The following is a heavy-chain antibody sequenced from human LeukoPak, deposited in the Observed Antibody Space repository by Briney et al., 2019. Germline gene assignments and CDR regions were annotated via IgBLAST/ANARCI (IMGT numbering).Heavy chain of an antibody. V-gene: IGHV4-61*02. CDR1: GGSISSGSYY. D-gene: IGHD3-3*01. CDR3: ARGATIFGVVSYYMDV. J-gene: IGHJ6*03. CDR2: IYTSGST. Sequence: SETLSLTCTVSGGSISSGSYYWSWIRQPAGKGLEWIGRIYTSGSTNYNPSLKSRVTISVDTSKNQFSLKLSSVTAADTAVYHCARGATIFGVVSYYMDVWGKGTTVTVSS.